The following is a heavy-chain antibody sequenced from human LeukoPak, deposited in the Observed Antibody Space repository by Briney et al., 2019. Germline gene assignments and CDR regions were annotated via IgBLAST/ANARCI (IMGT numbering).Heavy chain of an antibody. J-gene: IGHJ3*02. V-gene: IGHV4-39*02. CDR3: ARDDSSGWIIILDAFDI. Sequence: PSETLSLTCTVSGGSISSYYWSWIRQPPGKGLEWIGSIYYSGSTYYNPSLKSRVTISVDTSKNQFSLKLSSVTAADTAVYYCARDDSSGWIIILDAFDIWGQGTMVTVSS. CDR2: IYYSGST. D-gene: IGHD6-19*01. CDR1: GGSISSYY.